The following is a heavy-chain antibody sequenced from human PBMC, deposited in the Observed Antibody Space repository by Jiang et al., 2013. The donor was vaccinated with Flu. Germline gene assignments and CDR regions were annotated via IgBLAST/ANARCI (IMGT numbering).Heavy chain of an antibody. CDR1: GYTFTSYA. Sequence: ELKKPGASVKVSCKASGYTFTSYAMNWVRQAPGQGLEWMGWINTNTGNPTYAQGFTGRFVFSLDTSVSTAYLQICSLKAEDTAVYYCARGGRIAVAGSLAKADPWGQGTLVTVSS. D-gene: IGHD6-19*01. V-gene: IGHV7-4-1*01. CDR2: INTNTGNP. CDR3: ARGGRIAVAGSLAKADP. J-gene: IGHJ5*02.